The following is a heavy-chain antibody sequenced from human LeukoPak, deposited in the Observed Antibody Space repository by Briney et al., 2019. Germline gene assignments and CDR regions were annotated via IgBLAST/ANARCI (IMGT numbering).Heavy chain of an antibody. CDR3: ARDEPERTTISRPDDAFDI. V-gene: IGHV4-34*01. J-gene: IGHJ3*02. CDR1: GGSFSGYY. D-gene: IGHD3-3*01. CDR2: INHSGST. Sequence: PSETLSLTCAVYGGSFSGYYWSWIRQPPGKGLEWIGEINHSGSTNYNPPLKSRVTISVDTSKNQFSLKLSSVTAADTAVYYCARDEPERTTISRPDDAFDIWGQGTMVTVSS.